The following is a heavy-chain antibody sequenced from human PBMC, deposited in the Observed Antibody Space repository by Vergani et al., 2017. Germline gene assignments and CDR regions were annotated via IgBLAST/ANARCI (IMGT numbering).Heavy chain of an antibody. CDR3: AREGYCSSTSCYVEGLYYFDY. J-gene: IGHJ4*02. CDR2: ISSSSSTI. V-gene: IGHV3-48*04. Sequence: EVQLVESGGGLVQPGGSLRLSCAASGFTFSSYSMNWVRQAPGKGLEWVSYISSSSSTIYYAVSVKGRFTISRDNAKNSLYLQMNSLRAEDTAVYYCAREGYCSSTSCYVEGLYYFDYWGQGTLVTVSS. D-gene: IGHD2-2*01. CDR1: GFTFSSYS.